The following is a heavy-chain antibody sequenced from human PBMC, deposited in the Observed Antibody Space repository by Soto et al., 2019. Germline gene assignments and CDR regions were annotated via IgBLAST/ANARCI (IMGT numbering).Heavy chain of an antibody. CDR3: ARGYDTALAPIF. D-gene: IGHD5-18*01. V-gene: IGHV4-34*01. Sequence: SETLSLTCAVYGGSFSSYHWSWIRQTPGKGLEWIGEINHLTTTNYNPSLKSRVIISLDTPKNQFSLKLISVTAADTAVYYCARGYDTALAPIFWGQGILVTVSS. CDR2: INHLTTT. J-gene: IGHJ4*02. CDR1: GGSFSSYH.